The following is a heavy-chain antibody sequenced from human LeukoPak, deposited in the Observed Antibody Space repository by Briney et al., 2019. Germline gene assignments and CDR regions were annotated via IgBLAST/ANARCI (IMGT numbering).Heavy chain of an antibody. CDR3: ARDFGYLDAFDI. CDR1: GFTFSSYS. CDR2: ISSSSSYI. V-gene: IGHV3-21*01. J-gene: IGHJ3*02. D-gene: IGHD3-10*01. Sequence: GGSLRHSCAASGFTFSSYSMNWVRQAPGKGLEWVSSISSSSSYIYYADSVKGRFTISRDNAKNSLYLQMNSLRAEDTAVYYCARDFGYLDAFDIWGQGTMVTVSS.